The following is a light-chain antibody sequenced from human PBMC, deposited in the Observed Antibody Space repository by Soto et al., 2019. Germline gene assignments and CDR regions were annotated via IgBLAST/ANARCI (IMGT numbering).Light chain of an antibody. CDR2: SNN. CDR3: VAWDDSLNGYVV. J-gene: IGLJ2*01. Sequence: QSVLTQPPSASGTPGQRVTISCSGSSSNIGSNTVNWYQQLPGTAPKLVISSNNQRPSGVPDRFSGSKSGTSASLAISGLKSEDEADYYCVAWDDSLNGYVVFGGGTKLTVL. CDR1: SSNIGSNT. V-gene: IGLV1-44*01.